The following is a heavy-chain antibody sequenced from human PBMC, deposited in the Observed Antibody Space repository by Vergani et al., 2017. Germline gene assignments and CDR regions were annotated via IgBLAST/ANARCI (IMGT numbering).Heavy chain of an antibody. V-gene: IGHV4-38-2*01. CDR1: GYSINSGYY. J-gene: IGHJ4*02. D-gene: IGHD3-10*01. CDR2: IYHSGST. CDR3: ARSSLDYGSGFDD. Sequence: QVHLQESGPGRVKPSETLSLTCAVSGYSINSGYYWGWIRQPPGKGLEWIGSIYHSGSTYYNPSLKSRVTISVDTSKNQISLKVNSVTAADTAVYYCARSSLDYGSGFDDWGQGTLVTVSS.